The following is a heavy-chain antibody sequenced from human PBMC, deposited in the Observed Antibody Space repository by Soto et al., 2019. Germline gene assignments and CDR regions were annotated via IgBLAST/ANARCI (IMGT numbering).Heavy chain of an antibody. V-gene: IGHV4-59*01. D-gene: IGHD2-15*01. CDR1: GGSISSYY. CDR3: ARGRRIVVVVAATRGSNWFDP. J-gene: IGHJ5*02. Sequence: SETLSLTCTVSGGSISSYYWSWIRQPPGRGLEWIGYIYYSGSTNYNPSLKSRVTISVDTSKNQSSLKLSSVTAADTAVYYCARGRRIVVVVAATRGSNWFDPWGQGTLVTVSS. CDR2: IYYSGST.